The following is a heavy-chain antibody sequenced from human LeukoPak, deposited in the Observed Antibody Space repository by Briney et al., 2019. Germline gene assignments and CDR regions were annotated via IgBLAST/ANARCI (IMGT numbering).Heavy chain of an antibody. CDR3: ARGVATIENWFDP. CDR1: GGSLSSGGYS. J-gene: IGHJ5*02. CDR2: INYIGST. D-gene: IGHD5-12*01. V-gene: IGHV4-30-4*07. Sequence: SETLSLTCAVSGGSLSSGGYSWSWIRQPPGKGLECIVYINYIGSTYYNPSLTGRLTTAVDTSKHHIFLKLTSEPAAHTAMYDCARGVATIENWFDPWGQGTLVTVSS.